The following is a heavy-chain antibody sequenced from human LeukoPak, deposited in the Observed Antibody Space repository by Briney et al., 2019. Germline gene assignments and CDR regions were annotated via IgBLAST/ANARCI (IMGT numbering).Heavy chain of an antibody. D-gene: IGHD2-2*01. J-gene: IGHJ4*02. CDR3: ARDADTNPTATDH. V-gene: IGHV1-69*13. CDR1: GGTLSSDG. Sequence: SVKVSCKASGGTLSSDGFSWVRQAPGQGPEWVGGIIPIFAKTNYAQKFQGRVTITADESTSTAYMELSSLRSEDTAVYYCARDADTNPTATDHWGQGTLVTVSS. CDR2: IIPIFAKT.